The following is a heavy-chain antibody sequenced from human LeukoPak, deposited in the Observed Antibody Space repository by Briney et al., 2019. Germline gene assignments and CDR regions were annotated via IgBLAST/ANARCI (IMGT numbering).Heavy chain of an antibody. D-gene: IGHD6-19*01. CDR2: IIPIFGTA. CDR1: GGTFSSYA. CDR3: ATAGYSSGWYSMGGYFDY. Sequence: SVKVSCKASGGTFSSYAISWVRQAPGQGLEWMGGIIPIFGTANYAQKFQGRVTITADESTSTAYMELSSLRSEDTAVYYCATAGYSSGWYSMGGYFDYWGQGTLVTVSS. V-gene: IGHV1-69*13. J-gene: IGHJ4*02.